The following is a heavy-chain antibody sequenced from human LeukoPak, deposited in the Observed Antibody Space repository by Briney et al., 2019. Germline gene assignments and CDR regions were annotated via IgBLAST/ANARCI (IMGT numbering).Heavy chain of an antibody. CDR2: SSSSSSTI. CDR1: GVTFSSYS. Sequence: GGSLRLSCAASGVTFSSYSMNWVRQAPGMGLEWVSYSSSSSSTIYYADSVKGRFTISRDNAKNSLYLQMHSLRAEDTAVYYCARGIGDRFRLQHVIDYWGQGTLVTVSS. D-gene: IGHD2-21*02. J-gene: IGHJ4*02. V-gene: IGHV3-48*01. CDR3: ARGIGDRFRLQHVIDY.